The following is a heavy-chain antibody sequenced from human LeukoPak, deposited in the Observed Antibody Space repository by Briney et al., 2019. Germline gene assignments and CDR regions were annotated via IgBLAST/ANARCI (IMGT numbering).Heavy chain of an antibody. D-gene: IGHD3-22*01. V-gene: IGHV1-46*01. Sequence: ASVKVSCKASGYTFTSYYMQWVRQAPGQGLEWMGIINPSGGSTSYAQKFQGRVSMTRDTSTSTVYMELSSLRSEDTAVYYCARAYYYDSSGYYPGGDYWGQETLVTVSS. J-gene: IGHJ4*02. CDR3: ARAYYYDSSGYYPGGDY. CDR2: INPSGGST. CDR1: GYTFTSYY.